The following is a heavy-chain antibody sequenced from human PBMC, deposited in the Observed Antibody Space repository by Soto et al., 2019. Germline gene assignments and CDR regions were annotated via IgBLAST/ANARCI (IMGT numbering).Heavy chain of an antibody. CDR2: ISSTSNYI. CDR1: GFPSSAKG. CDR3: ARDQDTSLAIYYYYGMDV. Sequence: EVQLVESGGGRVNLGGSRRLSFAASGFPSSAKGLNWARQTQGKGLEWVSSISSTSNYIYYADSVKGRFTISRDNAKNSLYLQMNSLRAEDTAVYYCARDQDTSLAIYYYYGMDVWGQGTTVTVSS. J-gene: IGHJ6*02. V-gene: IGHV3-21*01. D-gene: IGHD5-18*01.